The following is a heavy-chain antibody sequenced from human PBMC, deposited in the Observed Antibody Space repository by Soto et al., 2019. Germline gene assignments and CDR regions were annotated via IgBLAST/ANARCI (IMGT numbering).Heavy chain of an antibody. CDR3: ARSLIVRGVIHTFDY. Sequence: PLQPNSLRKTVADGSFRTYYWSWLRQPPGKGLEWIGYIYYSGSTNYNPSLKSRVTISVDTSKNQFSLKLSSVTAADTAVYYCARSLIVRGVIHTFDYWGQGTLVTVSS. CDR2: IYYSGST. D-gene: IGHD3-10*01. CDR1: DGSFRTYY. V-gene: IGHV4-59*01. J-gene: IGHJ4*02.